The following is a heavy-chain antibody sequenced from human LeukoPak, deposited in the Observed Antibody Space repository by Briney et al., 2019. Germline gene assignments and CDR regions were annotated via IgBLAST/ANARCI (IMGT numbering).Heavy chain of an antibody. CDR2: ISYDGSNK. V-gene: IGHV3-30*14. CDR1: GFTFSSYA. D-gene: IGHD6-25*01. CDR3: ARDGLRAAGYYYYGMDV. Sequence: GGSLRLSCAASGFTFSSYAMHWVRQAPGKGLEWVAVISYDGSNKYYADSVKGRFTISRDKSKNTVYLQMNSLRAEDTAVYYCARDGLRAAGYYYYGMDVWGHGTTVTVSS. J-gene: IGHJ6*02.